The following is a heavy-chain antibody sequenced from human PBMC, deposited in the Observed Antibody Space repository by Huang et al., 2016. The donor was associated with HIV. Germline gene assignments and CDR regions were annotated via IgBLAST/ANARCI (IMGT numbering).Heavy chain of an antibody. J-gene: IGHJ4*02. Sequence: QVQLVQSGPEVKKPGASVKVSCQTSGYIFSNYDINWVRQAPGQGLQWMGGLNPNSGNTAYGQNFQGRVTLTRSTSTGAAYMVLNSLTSQDTAVYYCARLTSGWYQDYWGQGTLVTVSS. D-gene: IGHD6-19*01. CDR1: GYIFSNYD. V-gene: IGHV1-8*01. CDR3: ARLTSGWYQDY. CDR2: LNPNSGNT.